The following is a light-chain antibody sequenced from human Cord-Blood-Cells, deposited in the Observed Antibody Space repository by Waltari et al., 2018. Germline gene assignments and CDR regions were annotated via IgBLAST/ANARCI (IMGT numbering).Light chain of an antibody. J-gene: IGKJ2*01. Sequence: EIVMTQSPATLSVSPGARAPLSCRASQSVSSNLAWYQQKPGQAPRLRIYGASTRATGIPARFSGSGSGTEFTLTISSLQSEDFAVYYCQQYNNWQTFGQGTKLEIK. CDR3: QQYNNWQT. CDR2: GAS. V-gene: IGKV3-15*01. CDR1: QSVSSN.